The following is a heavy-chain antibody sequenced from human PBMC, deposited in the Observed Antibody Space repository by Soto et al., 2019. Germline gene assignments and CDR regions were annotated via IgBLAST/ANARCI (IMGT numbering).Heavy chain of an antibody. CDR3: ARESSSSTLGLDY. CDR2: IYYSGST. Sequence: SETLSLTCTVSGRSISSYYWSWIRQPPGKGLEWIGYIYYSGSTNYNPSLKSRVTISVDTSKNQFSLKLSSVTAADTAVYYCARESSSSTLGLDYWGQGTLLTVSS. V-gene: IGHV4-59*01. J-gene: IGHJ4*02. CDR1: GRSISSYY. D-gene: IGHD6-13*01.